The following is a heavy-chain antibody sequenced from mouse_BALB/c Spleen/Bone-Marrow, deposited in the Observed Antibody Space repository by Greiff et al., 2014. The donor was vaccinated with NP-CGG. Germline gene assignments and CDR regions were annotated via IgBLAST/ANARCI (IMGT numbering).Heavy chain of an antibody. CDR2: IWTGGGT. Sequence: VQGVESGPGLVAPSQSLSITCTVSGFSLTSYDINWIRQSPGKGLEWLGAIWTGGGTNYNSAFMSRLSISKDNSKSQVFLKMNSLQTADTAIYFCVRGYYYGSSPFDYWGQGTTLTVSS. J-gene: IGHJ2*01. V-gene: IGHV2-9-2*01. CDR1: GFSLTSYD. D-gene: IGHD1-1*01. CDR3: VRGYYYGSSPFDY.